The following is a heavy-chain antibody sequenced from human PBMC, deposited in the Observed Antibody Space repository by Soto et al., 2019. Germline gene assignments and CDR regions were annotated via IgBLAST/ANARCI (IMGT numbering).Heavy chain of an antibody. D-gene: IGHD3-9*01. J-gene: IGHJ4*02. CDR3: ARGYYDILTGYYTAYYFDY. CDR1: GFTFSSYD. Sequence: LSLTCAASGFTFSSYDMHWVRQATGKGLEWVSAIGTAGDTYYPGSVKGRFTISRENAKNSLYLQMNSLRAGDTAVYYCARGYYDILTGYYTAYYFDYWGQGTLVTVSS. CDR2: IGTAGDT. V-gene: IGHV3-13*01.